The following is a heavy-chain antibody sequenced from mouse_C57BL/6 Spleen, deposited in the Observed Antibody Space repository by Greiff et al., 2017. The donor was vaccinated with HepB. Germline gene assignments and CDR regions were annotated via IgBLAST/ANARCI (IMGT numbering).Heavy chain of an antibody. CDR2: IYPGDGDT. CDR3: ASWGGSSVDY. Sequence: VQLQQSGPELVKPGASVKISCKASGYAFSSSWMNWVKQRPGKGLEWIGRIYPGDGDTNYNGKFKGKATLTADKYSSTAYMQLSSLTSEDSAVYFCASWGGSSVDYWGQGTTLTVSS. D-gene: IGHD1-1*01. V-gene: IGHV1-82*01. J-gene: IGHJ2*01. CDR1: GYAFSSSW.